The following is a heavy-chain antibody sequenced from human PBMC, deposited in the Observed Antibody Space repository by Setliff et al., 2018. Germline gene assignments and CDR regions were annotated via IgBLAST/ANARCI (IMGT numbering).Heavy chain of an antibody. V-gene: IGHV4-4*02. CDR1: GASISSSYW. CDR2: VYHSGST. CDR3: ARGRFGILSTGLFDY. D-gene: IGHD3-10*01. Sequence: PSETLSLTCAVSGASISSSYWWSWVRQPPGKGLEWIGEVYHSGSTNYNPSLGSRITMSVDKSNNQFSLRLLSVTSADTAVYYCARGRFGILSTGLFDYWGQGTLVTVSS. J-gene: IGHJ4*02.